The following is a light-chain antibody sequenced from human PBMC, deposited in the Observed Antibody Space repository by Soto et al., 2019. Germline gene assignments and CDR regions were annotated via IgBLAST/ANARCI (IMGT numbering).Light chain of an antibody. V-gene: IGKV3-20*01. Sequence: PGERATLSCRASQSVSRNQLAWYQQKPGQAPRLLIYDASSRATDIPDRFSGSGSGTDFTLTISRLETEDFAVYYCQQYGTSPPYTFGQGSNLEIK. J-gene: IGKJ2*01. CDR1: QSVSRNQ. CDR2: DAS. CDR3: QQYGTSPPYT.